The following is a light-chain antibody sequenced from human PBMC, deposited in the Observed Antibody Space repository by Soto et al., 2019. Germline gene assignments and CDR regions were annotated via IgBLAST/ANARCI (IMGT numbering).Light chain of an antibody. CDR3: QHYNDYSRV. Sequence: DIQMTQSPSTLSASIGDRVTITCRASQSVDSWLAWYQQQPGKAPKLLIYKASSLQTGVPSRFSGSGSGTEXXXXXXXXXXDDFATYYCQHYNDYSRVFGQGTKVEIK. V-gene: IGKV1-5*03. J-gene: IGKJ1*01. CDR2: KAS. CDR1: QSVDSW.